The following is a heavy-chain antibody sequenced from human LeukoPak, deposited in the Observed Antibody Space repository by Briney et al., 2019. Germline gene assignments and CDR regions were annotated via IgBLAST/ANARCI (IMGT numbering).Heavy chain of an antibody. CDR3: ARGSNSVAY. Sequence: SETLSLTCTVSGGSISTYFWSWIRQPPGKGLEWIGYVYYSGSTNYNPSLKNRVTISVDTSKNQFSLKLTSVTAADTAVYYCARGSNSVAYWGQGTLVTVSS. J-gene: IGHJ4*02. CDR2: VYYSGST. V-gene: IGHV4-59*01. CDR1: GGSISTYF. D-gene: IGHD4-23*01.